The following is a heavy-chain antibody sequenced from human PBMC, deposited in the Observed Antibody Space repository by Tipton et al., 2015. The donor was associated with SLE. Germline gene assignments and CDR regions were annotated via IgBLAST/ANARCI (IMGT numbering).Heavy chain of an antibody. CDR2: INQFGST. J-gene: IGHJ4*02. CDR1: GGFFRDYF. D-gene: IGHD3-22*01. CDR3: VRGPRGSSGYPN. Sequence: TLSLTCSVNGGFFRDYFWSWIRQPPGKGLEWIGEINQFGSTNYNPSLKSRVIISGDTSKNEFSLKLNSVTAADTAVYYCVRGPRGSSGYPNWGQGTLVTVSS. V-gene: IGHV4-34*01.